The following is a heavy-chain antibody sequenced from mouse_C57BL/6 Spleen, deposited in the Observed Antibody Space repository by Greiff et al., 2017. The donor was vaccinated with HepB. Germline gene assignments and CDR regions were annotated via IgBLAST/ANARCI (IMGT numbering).Heavy chain of an antibody. CDR2: IDPETGGT. CDR1: GYTFTDYE. Sequence: VKLMESGAELVRPGASVTLSCKASGYTFTDYEMHWVKQTPVHGLEWIGAIDPETGGTAYNQKFKGKAILTADKSSSTAYMELRSLTSEDSAVYYCTRKSIYDGYYGYFDVWGTGTTVTVSS. D-gene: IGHD2-3*01. V-gene: IGHV1-15*01. J-gene: IGHJ1*03. CDR3: TRKSIYDGYYGYFDV.